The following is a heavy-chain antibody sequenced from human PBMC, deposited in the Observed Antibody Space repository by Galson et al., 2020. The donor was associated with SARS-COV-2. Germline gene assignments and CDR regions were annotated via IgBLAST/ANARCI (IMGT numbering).Heavy chain of an antibody. CDR3: ARLITMVRGVMRPSYYFDY. D-gene: IGHD3-10*01. J-gene: IGHJ4*02. V-gene: IGHV5-51*01. CDR2: IYPGDSDT. CDR1: GYSFTSYW. Sequence: GESLKISCKGSGYSFTSYWIGWVRQMPGKGLEWMGIIYPGDSDTRYSPSFQGQVTISADKSISTAYLQWSSLKASDTAMYYCARLITMVRGVMRPSYYFDYWGQGTLVTVSS.